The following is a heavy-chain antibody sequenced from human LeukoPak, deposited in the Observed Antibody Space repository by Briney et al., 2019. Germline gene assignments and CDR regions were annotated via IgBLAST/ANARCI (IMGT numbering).Heavy chain of an antibody. CDR3: ARVMYYDILTGYCYANSGIDY. J-gene: IGHJ4*02. CDR2: ISSSSSYI. Sequence: GGSLRLSCAASGFTFSSYSMNWVRQAPGKGLEWVSSISSSSSYIYYADSVKGRFTISRDNAKNSLYLQMNSLRAEDTAVYYCARVMYYDILTGYCYANSGIDYWGQGTLVTVSS. D-gene: IGHD3-9*01. V-gene: IGHV3-21*01. CDR1: GFTFSSYS.